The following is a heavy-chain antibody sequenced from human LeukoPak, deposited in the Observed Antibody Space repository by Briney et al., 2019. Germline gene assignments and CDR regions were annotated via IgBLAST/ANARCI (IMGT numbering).Heavy chain of an antibody. J-gene: IGHJ4*02. Sequence: GGSLRLSCAASGFTFSSYSMNWVRQAPGKGLEWVSSISYSSSYIYYADSVEGRFTISRDNAKNSLYLQMNSLRAEDTAVYYCARDSGYDSSGYYDYWGQGTLVTVSS. D-gene: IGHD3-22*01. CDR3: ARDSGYDSSGYYDY. CDR2: ISYSSSYI. CDR1: GFTFSSYS. V-gene: IGHV3-21*04.